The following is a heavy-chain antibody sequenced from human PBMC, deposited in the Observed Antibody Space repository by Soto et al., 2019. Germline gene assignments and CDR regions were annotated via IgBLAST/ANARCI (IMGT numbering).Heavy chain of an antibody. CDR3: AKGVYGGLYYGMDV. CDR2: ISGSGGST. D-gene: IGHD4-17*01. Sequence: GGSLRFSCAASGFTFSSYAMSWVRQAPGKGLEWVSAISGSGGSTYYADSVKGRFTISRDNSKNTLYLQMNSLRAEDTAVYYCAKGVYGGLYYGMDVWGQGTTVTVSS. CDR1: GFTFSSYA. V-gene: IGHV3-23*01. J-gene: IGHJ6*02.